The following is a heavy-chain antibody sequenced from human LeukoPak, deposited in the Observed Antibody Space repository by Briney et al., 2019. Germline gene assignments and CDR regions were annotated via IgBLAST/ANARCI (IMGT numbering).Heavy chain of an antibody. CDR2: ISSSSSYI. CDR3: ARGHYYGSGSYDYYFDY. J-gene: IGHJ4*02. V-gene: IGHV3-21*01. D-gene: IGHD3-10*01. CDR1: GFIFSSYS. Sequence: PGGSLRLSCAASGFIFSSYSMNWVRQAPGKGLEWVSSISSSSSYIYYADSVKGRFTISRDNAKNSLYLQMSSLRAEDTAVYYCARGHYYGSGSYDYYFDYWGQGTLVTVSS.